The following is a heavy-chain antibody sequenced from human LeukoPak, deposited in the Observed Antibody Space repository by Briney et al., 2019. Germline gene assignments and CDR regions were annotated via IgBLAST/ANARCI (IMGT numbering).Heavy chain of an antibody. D-gene: IGHD2-2*01. CDR1: GYTFTSYD. J-gene: IGHJ6*03. CDR3: ARDCSSTSCYPYYYYYMDV. Sequence: ASVKVSCKASGYTFTSYDINWVRQATGQGLEWMGWRNPNSGTAADAQKFQGRVTMSRTTSISTAYMELSSLRSEDTAVYYCARDCSSTSCYPYYYYYMDVWGKGTTVTVSS. CDR2: RNPNSGTA. V-gene: IGHV1-8*01.